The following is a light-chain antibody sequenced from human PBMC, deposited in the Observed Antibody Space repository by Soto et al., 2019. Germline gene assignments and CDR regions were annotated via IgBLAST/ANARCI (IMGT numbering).Light chain of an antibody. Sequence: QSVLTQPPSVAGSSGQSVTISCTGTNNDVGGYKGVSWYRQSPGTATKLMIYEVTNRPSGVPDRFSGSKSGNTASLTISGLQAEDEADYYYFSYTRSDTYVFGTGTKVTVL. J-gene: IGLJ1*01. CDR3: FSYTRSDTYV. V-gene: IGLV2-18*02. CDR2: EVT. CDR1: NNDVGGYKG.